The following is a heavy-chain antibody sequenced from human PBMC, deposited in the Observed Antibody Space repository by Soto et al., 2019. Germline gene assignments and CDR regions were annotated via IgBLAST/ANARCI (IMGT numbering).Heavy chain of an antibody. V-gene: IGHV1-46*03. CDR1: GYTFTSYY. CDR3: SRGYPPRDQLGNLPGAF. J-gene: IGHJ4*02. CDR2: INPSGGST. Sequence: QVQLVQSGAEVMQPGASVKVSCKASGYTFTSYYIQWVRQAPGQGLEWMGIINPSGGSTNYAQKFQGRVTMTRDTSTSTVYMELSSLRSEDTAIYYCSRGYPPRDQLGNLPGAFGGQGTLVTVSS. D-gene: IGHD1-1*01.